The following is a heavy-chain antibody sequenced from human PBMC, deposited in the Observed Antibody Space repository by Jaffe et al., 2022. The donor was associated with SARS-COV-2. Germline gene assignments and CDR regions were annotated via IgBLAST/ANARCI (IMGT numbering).Heavy chain of an antibody. CDR1: SGSISNYY. J-gene: IGHJ4*02. CDR2: IYYSGNT. V-gene: IGHV4-59*01. Sequence: QPQLQESGPGLVKPSETLSLTCTVSSGSISNYYWSWIRQPPGKGLEWIGFIYYSGNTKYNPSLNSRVTILVDTSKNQFSLKLNSITAADTAVYYCARGGSSWLYWGQGTLVTVSS. CDR3: ARGGSSWLY. D-gene: IGHD6-13*01.